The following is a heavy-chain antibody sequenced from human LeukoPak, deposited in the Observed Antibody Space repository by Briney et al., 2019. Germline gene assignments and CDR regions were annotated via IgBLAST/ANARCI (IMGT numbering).Heavy chain of an antibody. D-gene: IGHD1-26*01. Sequence: GGSLRLSCAAASGFTFTDYISWIRQAPGKGLEWVSYFRNSDSPVYYADSVKGRFTISRGNAKDSLYLQMNSLRAGDTAVYFCATWDGPSAGLAVWGQGTTVTVTS. J-gene: IGHJ6*02. V-gene: IGHV3-11*01. CDR2: FRNSDSPV. CDR1: GFTFTDY. CDR3: ATWDGPSAGLAV.